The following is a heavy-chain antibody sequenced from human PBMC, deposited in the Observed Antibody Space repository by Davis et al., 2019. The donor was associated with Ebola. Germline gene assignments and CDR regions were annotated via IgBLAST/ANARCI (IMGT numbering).Heavy chain of an antibody. Sequence: ASVKVSCKASGYTFTSYGISWVRQAPGQGLEWMGWISAYNGNIKSAQKFQGRVTMTTDTSTSTVYMELRSLRSDDTAVYYCARDWSGYWGQGTLVTVSS. CDR1: GYTFTSYG. V-gene: IGHV1-18*01. D-gene: IGHD3-3*01. CDR3: ARDWSGY. CDR2: ISAYNGNI. J-gene: IGHJ4*02.